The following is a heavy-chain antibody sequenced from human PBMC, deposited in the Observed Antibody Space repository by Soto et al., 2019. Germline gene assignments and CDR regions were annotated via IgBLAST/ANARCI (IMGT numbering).Heavy chain of an antibody. CDR1: GYSFTSYW. V-gene: IGHV5-10-1*01. D-gene: IGHD6-13*01. CDR3: ARWGEIAAAGTSYYYYGMDV. Sequence: PGESLKISCKGPGYSFTSYWISWVRQMPGKGLEWMGRIDPSDSYTNYSPSFQGHVTISADKSISTAYLQWSSLKASDTAMYYCARWGEIAAAGTSYYYYGMDVWGQGTTVTVSS. CDR2: IDPSDSYT. J-gene: IGHJ6*02.